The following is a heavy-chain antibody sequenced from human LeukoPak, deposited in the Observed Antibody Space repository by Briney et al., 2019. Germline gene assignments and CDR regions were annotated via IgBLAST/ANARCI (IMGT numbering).Heavy chain of an antibody. CDR1: GGTFSSYA. CDR2: IIPIFGTA. V-gene: IGHV1-69*05. D-gene: IGHD3-22*01. Sequence: GASVKVSCKASGGTFSSYAISWVRQAPGQGLERMGGIIPIFGTANYAQKLQGRVTMTTDTSTSTAYMEPRSLKSDGTAVYYCASLKNYYDSSGYLVTDAFDIWGQGTMVTVSS. J-gene: IGHJ3*02. CDR3: ASLKNYYDSSGYLVTDAFDI.